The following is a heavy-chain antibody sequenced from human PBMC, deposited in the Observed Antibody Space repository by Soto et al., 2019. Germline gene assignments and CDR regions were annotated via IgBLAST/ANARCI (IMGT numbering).Heavy chain of an antibody. CDR1: GFTFSSYS. D-gene: IGHD3-22*01. Sequence: GGSLRLSCAASGFTFSSYSMNWVRQAPGKGLEWVSYISSSSSTIYYADSVEGRFTISRDNAKNSLYLQMNSLRDGDTAVYYCARGGYYDSSGYYSYFDYWGQGTLVTV. J-gene: IGHJ4*02. CDR2: ISSSSSTI. V-gene: IGHV3-48*02. CDR3: ARGGYYDSSGYYSYFDY.